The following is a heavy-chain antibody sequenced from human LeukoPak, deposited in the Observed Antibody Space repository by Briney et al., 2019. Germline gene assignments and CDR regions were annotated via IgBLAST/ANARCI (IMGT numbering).Heavy chain of an antibody. CDR1: GFTFSSYA. CDR2: ISGSGGST. Sequence: GGSLGPSCAASGFTFSSYAMSWVRQAPGKGLEWVSAISGSGGSTYYADSVKGRFTISRDNSKNTLYLQMNSLRAEDTAVYYCAKRFRGVHDAFDIWGQGTMVTVSS. J-gene: IGHJ3*02. V-gene: IGHV3-23*01. D-gene: IGHD3-10*01. CDR3: AKRFRGVHDAFDI.